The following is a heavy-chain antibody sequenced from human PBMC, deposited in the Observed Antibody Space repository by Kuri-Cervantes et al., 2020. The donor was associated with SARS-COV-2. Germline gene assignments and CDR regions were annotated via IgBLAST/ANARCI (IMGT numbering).Heavy chain of an antibody. V-gene: IGHV2-5*05. CDR1: GFSLNTSAVG. CDR3: ARTYYYDSSGFHFDY. Sequence: SGPTLVKPTQTLTLTCTFSGFSLNTSAVGVGWIRQPPGKALEWLALIYWDDDKRYGPSLKSRLTITKDTSNNQVVLTMTNMDPVDTATYYCARTYYYDSSGFHFDYWGQGTLVTVSS. J-gene: IGHJ4*02. D-gene: IGHD3-22*01. CDR2: IYWDDDK.